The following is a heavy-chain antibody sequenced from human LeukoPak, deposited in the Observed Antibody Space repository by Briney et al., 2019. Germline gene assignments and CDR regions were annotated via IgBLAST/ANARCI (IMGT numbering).Heavy chain of an antibody. CDR2: IDQGGGRN. CDR1: GFTLSRFW. V-gene: IGHV3-7*05. D-gene: IGHD3-16*01. CDR3: ARDVEGGTFDI. Sequence: GGSLRLSCAAAGFTLSRFWMNWVRQAPGGGLEWVANIDQGGGRNNYVDSVKGRFTVSRDNAKNSLCLEMSSLRVDATAVYFCARDVEGGTFDIWGQGTTVTVSS. J-gene: IGHJ3*02.